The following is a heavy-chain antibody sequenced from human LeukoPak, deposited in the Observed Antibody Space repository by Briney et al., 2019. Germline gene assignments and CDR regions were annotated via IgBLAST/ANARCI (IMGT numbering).Heavy chain of an antibody. V-gene: IGHV4-4*07. D-gene: IGHD6-13*01. CDR1: GVSISSYY. Sequence: SETLSLTCTVSGVSISSYYWSWIRQPAGKGLEWIGRIYTSGSTNYNPSLKSRVTMSLDTSKSQISLNLSSVTAADTAVYYCARGGSTWQSFDYWGQGTLVTVSS. CDR3: ARGGSTWQSFDY. CDR2: IYTSGST. J-gene: IGHJ4*02.